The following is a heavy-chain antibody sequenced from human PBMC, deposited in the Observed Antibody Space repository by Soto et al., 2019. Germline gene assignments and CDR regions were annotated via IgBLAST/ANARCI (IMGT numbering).Heavy chain of an antibody. Sequence: QLQLQESGSGLVKPSQTLSLTCTVSGGSITSGGYSWTWIRQSPGKGLEWIGYTYQSGSAYYNPSLKSRVTLSVDRSKNQFSLNLTSVTAADTAVYYCGRDYYGMDVWGQGTTVTVSS. CDR1: GGSITSGGYS. V-gene: IGHV4-30-2*06. CDR2: TYQSGSA. CDR3: GRDYYGMDV. J-gene: IGHJ6*02.